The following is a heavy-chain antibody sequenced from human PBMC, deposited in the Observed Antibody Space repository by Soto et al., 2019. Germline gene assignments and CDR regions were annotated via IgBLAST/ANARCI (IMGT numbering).Heavy chain of an antibody. CDR2: IYYTGST. D-gene: IGHD3-22*01. CDR3: ARGDGSGYQFFDY. CDR1: GGSISSYY. J-gene: IGHJ4*02. V-gene: IGHV4-59*08. Sequence: SETLSLTCTVSGGSISSYYWSWIRQRPGKGLEWIGYIYYTGSTNYNPSLKSRVTISVDTSKNQFSLKLSSVTAAETAVYYCARGDGSGYQFFDYWGQGTPVTVSS.